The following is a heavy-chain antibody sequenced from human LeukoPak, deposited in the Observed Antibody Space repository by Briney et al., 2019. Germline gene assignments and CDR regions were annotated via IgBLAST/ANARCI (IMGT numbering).Heavy chain of an antibody. J-gene: IGHJ3*02. V-gene: IGHV4-61*01. CDR3: ARDLTEDDAFDI. CDR2: IYYSGST. CDR1: GASVSSGSYY. Sequence: SETLSLTCNVSGASVSSGSYYWSWIRQPPGKELEWIGYIYYSGSTNYNPSLKSRVTISVDTSKNQFSLKLSSVTAADTAVYYCARDLTEDDAFDIWGQGTMVTVSS. D-gene: IGHD1-14*01.